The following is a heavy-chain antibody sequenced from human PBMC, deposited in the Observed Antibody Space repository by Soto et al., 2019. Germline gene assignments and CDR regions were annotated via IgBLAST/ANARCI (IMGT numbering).Heavy chain of an antibody. CDR3: TTEVRYSGSSFPHPRS. CDR2: IKSKPDGGTI. J-gene: IGHJ5*02. D-gene: IGHD6-6*01. Sequence: EVQVVESGGGLVKPGGSLRLSCAASGFSFSNAWMSWVRQAPGKGLEWVGRIKSKPDGGTIDYAAPVKGRFTISRENSKNPVYLPMHSLKTEDTAVYYCTTEVRYSGSSFPHPRSWGQGTLVTVSS. CDR1: GFSFSNAW. V-gene: IGHV3-15*01.